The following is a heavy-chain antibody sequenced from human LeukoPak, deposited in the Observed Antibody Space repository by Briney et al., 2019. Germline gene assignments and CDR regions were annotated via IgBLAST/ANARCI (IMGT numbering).Heavy chain of an antibody. CDR2: IYYSGST. CDR1: GGSISSYY. J-gene: IGHJ3*02. D-gene: IGHD5/OR15-5a*01. CDR3: ARDEILLSTDAFDI. V-gene: IGHV4-59*01. Sequence: SETLSLTCTVSGGSISSYYWSWIRQPPGKGLEWIGYIYYSGSTNYNPSLKSRVTISVDTSKNQFSLKLSSVTAADTAVYYCARDEILLSTDAFDIWGQGTMVTVSS.